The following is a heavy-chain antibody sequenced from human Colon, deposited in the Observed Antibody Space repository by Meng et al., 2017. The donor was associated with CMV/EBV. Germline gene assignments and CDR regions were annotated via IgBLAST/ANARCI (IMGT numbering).Heavy chain of an antibody. CDR1: GFTFSRFW. Sequence: SGFTFSRFWLHWVRQTPGKGLEWVSRIHFDGSGASYADSVEGRFTISRDNAKNTLYLQMNSLTPEDSAVYYCARANGNSGYFSYYFDHWGPGTLVTVSS. CDR2: IHFDGSGA. J-gene: IGHJ4*02. D-gene: IGHD3-22*01. V-gene: IGHV3-74*01. CDR3: ARANGNSGYFSYYFDH.